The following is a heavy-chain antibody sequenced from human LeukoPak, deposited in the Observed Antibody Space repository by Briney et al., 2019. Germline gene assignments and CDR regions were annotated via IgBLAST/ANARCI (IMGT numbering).Heavy chain of an antibody. CDR2: INHSGST. Sequence: SETLSLTCAVYGGSFSGYYWSWIRQPPGKGLEWIGEINHSGSTNYNPSLKSRVTISVDTSKNQFSLKLSSVTAAETAVYYCARGESLQNIVVVQAVPFDYWGREPWSPSPQ. CDR3: ARGESLQNIVVVQAVPFDY. V-gene: IGHV4-34*01. J-gene: IGHJ4*02. D-gene: IGHD2-2*01. CDR1: GGSFSGYY.